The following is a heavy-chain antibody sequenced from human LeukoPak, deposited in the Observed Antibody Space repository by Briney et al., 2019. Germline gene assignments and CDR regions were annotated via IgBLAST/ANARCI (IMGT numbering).Heavy chain of an antibody. Sequence: ASVKISCKVSGYTFTDYYMHWGQQAPGKGLEWMGLVDLKDGETIYAEKCHGGVTISAETSTDTAYMELSSLRSDDTAVYYCATDPSSGWYSYYGGQGTLVIVSA. CDR3: ATDPSSGWYSYY. CDR1: GYTFTDYY. J-gene: IGHJ4*02. CDR2: VDLKDGET. D-gene: IGHD6-19*01. V-gene: IGHV1-69-2*01.